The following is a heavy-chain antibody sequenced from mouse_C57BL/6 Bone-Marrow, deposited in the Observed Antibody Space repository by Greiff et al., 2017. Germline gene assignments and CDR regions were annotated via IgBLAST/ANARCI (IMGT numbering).Heavy chain of an antibody. CDR1: GYTFTDYE. V-gene: IGHV1-15*01. D-gene: IGHD4-1*01. Sequence: QVQLQQSGAELVRPGASVTLSCKASGYTFTDYEMHWVKQTPVHGLEWIGAIDPETGGTAYNQKFKGKAILTADKSSSTASMELRSLTSEDSAVYYCTRGDWAWFAYWGQGTLVTVSA. J-gene: IGHJ3*01. CDR3: TRGDWAWFAY. CDR2: IDPETGGT.